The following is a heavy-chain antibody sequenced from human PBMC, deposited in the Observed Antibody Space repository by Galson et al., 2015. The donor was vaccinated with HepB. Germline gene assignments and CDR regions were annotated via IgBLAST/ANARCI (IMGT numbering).Heavy chain of an antibody. V-gene: IGHV3-11*05. CDR3: ARDAGYCGKTACQAFYYYGMDV. J-gene: IGHJ6*02. D-gene: IGHD2-2*01. Sequence: SLRLSCAASGFTFSDYHMTWIRQAPGKGLEWVSYISSSGSYTNFADSVTGRFTISRDNAKNSLYLQMSSLRAEDTAVYYCARDAGYCGKTACQAFYYYGMDVWGQGTTVTVSS. CDR2: ISSSGSYT. CDR1: GFTFSDYH.